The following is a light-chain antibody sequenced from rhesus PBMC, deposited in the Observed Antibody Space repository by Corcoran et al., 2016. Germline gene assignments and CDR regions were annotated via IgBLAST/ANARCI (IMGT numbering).Light chain of an antibody. V-gene: IGKV1-25*02. Sequence: DIQMTQSPSSLSVSVGDRVTITCRSSKAFRSYLGWYQQKPGKAPQVLIYVASTLQGGVPSRFRGSGSWTGFTLTISSLQPEDFATYYWQLHNSYPLTFGGGTKVELK. CDR2: VAS. J-gene: IGKJ4*01. CDR1: KAFRSY. CDR3: QLHNSYPLT.